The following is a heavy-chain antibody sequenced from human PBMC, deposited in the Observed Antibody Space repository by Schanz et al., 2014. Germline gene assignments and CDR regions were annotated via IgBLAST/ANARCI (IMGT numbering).Heavy chain of an antibody. CDR1: GYTFTSYD. Sequence: QVQLVQSGAEVKKPGASVKVSCKASGYTFTSYDINWVRQATGQGLEWMGWMNSKTGNTGYAQRFQGRVTMTRNTSITTAYLELSSLRSGDTAVYYCARGRVLESWGQGTLVTVSA. CDR3: ARGRVLES. J-gene: IGHJ5*02. CDR2: MNSKTGNT. V-gene: IGHV1-8*01. D-gene: IGHD1-1*01.